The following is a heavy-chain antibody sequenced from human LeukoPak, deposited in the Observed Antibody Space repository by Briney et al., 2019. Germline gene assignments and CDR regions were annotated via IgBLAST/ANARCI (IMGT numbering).Heavy chain of an antibody. J-gene: IGHJ5*02. CDR3: ARANMVRGVGSFFDRNWFDP. CDR2: ISYNGGTE. D-gene: IGHD3-10*01. CDR1: GFTFSAYS. Sequence: GGSLRLSCVASGFTFSAYSMHWVRQVPGKGLQWLAFISYNGGTEYHTDSVKGRFAISRDNSKNTLYMDLNNLRPDDTAVYYCARANMVRGVGSFFDRNWFDPWGQGTLVTVSS. V-gene: IGHV3-30*10.